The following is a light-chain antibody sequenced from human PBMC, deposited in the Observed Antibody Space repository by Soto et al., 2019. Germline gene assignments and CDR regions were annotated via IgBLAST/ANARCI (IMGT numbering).Light chain of an antibody. CDR2: GAS. CDR1: QSVSSTS. Sequence: EIALTQSPAPLSLSPGERATLSCRNSQSVSSTSLAWYQQKPGQAPRLIIYGASSRATGIPDRFSGSGSGTDFTLTISRLEPEDFAVYYCQQYGSSPLLTFGGGTKVDIK. V-gene: IGKV3-20*01. CDR3: QQYGSSPLLT. J-gene: IGKJ4*01.